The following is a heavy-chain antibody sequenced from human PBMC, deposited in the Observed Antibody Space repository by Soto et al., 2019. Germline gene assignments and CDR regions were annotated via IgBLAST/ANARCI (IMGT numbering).Heavy chain of an antibody. CDR2: INHSGNT. V-gene: IGHV4-34*01. D-gene: IGHD3-10*01. Sequence: PSETLSLTCAVYGGSFSGYYRSWIRQPPGKGLEWIGEINHSGNTNYNPYLKSRVTISVKTSKNQFSLKLSSVTAADTAVYYCARARPLLLWFGESFRPYWGQGTLVTVSS. CDR1: GGSFSGYY. CDR3: ARARPLLLWFGESFRPY. J-gene: IGHJ4*02.